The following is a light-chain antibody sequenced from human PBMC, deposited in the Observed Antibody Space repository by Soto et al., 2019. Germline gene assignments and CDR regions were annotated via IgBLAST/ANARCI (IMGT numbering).Light chain of an antibody. V-gene: IGKV3-20*01. Sequence: EIVMTQSPATLSVSPGERATLSCRASQSVGNNLAWHQQKPAQAARRLIYGASSRATAIADRFSGSESGTDFTLTISRLEPEDFAVYYCQQYGSSPWTFGQGTKVDIK. J-gene: IGKJ1*01. CDR3: QQYGSSPWT. CDR1: QSVGNN. CDR2: GAS.